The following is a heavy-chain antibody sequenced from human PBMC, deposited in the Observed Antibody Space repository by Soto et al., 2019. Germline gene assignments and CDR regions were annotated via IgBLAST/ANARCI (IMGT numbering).Heavy chain of an antibody. Sequence: RLWSAAAEFNISGYGMHRVRTKTGKGLEWVADIWCGGSNKYYADSVKGRFTISRDNAKNTLYLQMNSLRAEDTAVYYCARDQNAVIIVAKSYFDYWGKGTLVTVSS. V-gene: IGHV3-33*08. D-gene: IGHD5-12*01. J-gene: IGHJ4*02. CDR1: EFNISGYG. CDR3: ARDQNAVIIVAKSYFDY. CDR2: IWCGGSNK.